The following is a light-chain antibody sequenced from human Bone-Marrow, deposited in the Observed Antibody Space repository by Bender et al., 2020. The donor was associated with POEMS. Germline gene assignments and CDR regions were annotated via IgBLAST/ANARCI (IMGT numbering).Light chain of an antibody. CDR3: FSSDISGNQRV. Sequence: SFELTQPPSVSVSPGQTARIACPGDALSRKFAYWYQQKSGQAPLLVIYADSERPSGIPERFSGSSSGTVATLTISGAQVEDDADYYCFSSDISGNQRVFGGGTKLTVL. J-gene: IGLJ3*02. V-gene: IGLV3-10*01. CDR2: ADS. CDR1: ALSRKF.